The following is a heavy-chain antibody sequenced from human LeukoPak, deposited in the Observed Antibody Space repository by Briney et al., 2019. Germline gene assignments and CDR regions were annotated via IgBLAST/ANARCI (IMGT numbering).Heavy chain of an antibody. CDR3: AKASAMIVVVSKHFDY. J-gene: IGHJ4*02. D-gene: IGHD3-22*01. CDR1: GFTFSSYA. V-gene: IGHV3-23*01. Sequence: TGGSLRLSCAASGFTFSSYAMSWVRQAPGKGLEWVSAISGSGGSTYYADSVKGRFTISRDNSKNTLYLQMNSLRAEDTAVYYCAKASAMIVVVSKHFDYWGQGTLVTVSS. CDR2: ISGSGGST.